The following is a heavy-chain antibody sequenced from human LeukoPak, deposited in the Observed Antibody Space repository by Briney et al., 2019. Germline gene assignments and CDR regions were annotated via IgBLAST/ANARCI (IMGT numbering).Heavy chain of an antibody. J-gene: IGHJ4*02. CDR1: GYTFTSYA. Sequence: GASVKVSCKASGYTFTSYAMNWVRQAPGQGLEWMGWINTNTGNPTYAQGFTGRFVFSLDTSVSTAYVQISSIKAEDTAVYYCARDFTYYYDSSGYYPKRLLGYWGQGTLVTVSS. CDR2: INTNTGNP. V-gene: IGHV7-4-1*02. CDR3: ARDFTYYYDSSGYYPKRLLGY. D-gene: IGHD3-22*01.